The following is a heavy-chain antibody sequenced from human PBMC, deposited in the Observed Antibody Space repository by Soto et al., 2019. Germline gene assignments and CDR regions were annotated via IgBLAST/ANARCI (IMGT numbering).Heavy chain of an antibody. J-gene: IGHJ6*02. CDR3: ARGGRIAAAGKGYYGMDV. CDR2: INPNSGGT. Sequence: ASVKVCGKASGYTFTGYYMHWVRQAPGQGLEWMGWINPNSGGTNYAQKFQGWVTMTRDTSISTAYMELSRLRSDDTAVYYCARGGRIAAAGKGYYGMDVWGQGTTVTVSS. D-gene: IGHD6-13*01. CDR1: GYTFTGYY. V-gene: IGHV1-2*04.